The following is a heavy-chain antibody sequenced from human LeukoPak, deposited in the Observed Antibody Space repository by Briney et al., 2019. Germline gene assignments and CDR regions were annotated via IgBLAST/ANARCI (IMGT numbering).Heavy chain of an antibody. CDR1: GYTFTRYD. J-gene: IGHJ4*02. CDR3: ARVGIVGATETYFDY. Sequence: ASVKVSCKASGYTFTRYDINWVRQATGQGLEWMGWINTKSGDTGHAQKFRGRVTITRDTSISTVYMELSSLRSEDTAVYFCARVGIVGATETYFDYWGQGTLVTVSS. D-gene: IGHD1-26*01. V-gene: IGHV1-8*03. CDR2: INTKSGDT.